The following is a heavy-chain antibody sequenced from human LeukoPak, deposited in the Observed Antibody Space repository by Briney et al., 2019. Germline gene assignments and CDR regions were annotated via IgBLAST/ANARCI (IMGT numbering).Heavy chain of an antibody. V-gene: IGHV4-4*02. D-gene: IGHD3-10*01. CDR1: GGSLSSSNW. J-gene: IGHJ5*02. CDR3: ARLQKRITMVRGVDWFDP. Sequence: SETLSLTCAVSGGSLSSSNWWSWVREPPGKGLEGIGEIYHSGSTNYNPSLKSRVTISVDKSKNQFSLKLSSVTAADTAAYYCARLQKRITMVRGVDWFDPWGQGTLVTVSS. CDR2: IYHSGST.